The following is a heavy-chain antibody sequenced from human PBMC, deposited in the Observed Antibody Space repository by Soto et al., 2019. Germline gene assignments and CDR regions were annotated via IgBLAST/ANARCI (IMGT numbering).Heavy chain of an antibody. D-gene: IGHD6-13*01. Sequence: PSQTLSLTCVISGDSVSSNSAAWNWIRQSPSGGLEWLGRTYYRSKWYYEYAVTVESRITINPDTSKNQFSLQLNSVTPDDTAIYYCARAQPPVAASSYFDVWAQRALLTVSS. CDR2: TYYRSKWYY. J-gene: IGHJ4*02. CDR1: GDSVSSNSAA. CDR3: ARAQPPVAASSYFDV. V-gene: IGHV6-1*01.